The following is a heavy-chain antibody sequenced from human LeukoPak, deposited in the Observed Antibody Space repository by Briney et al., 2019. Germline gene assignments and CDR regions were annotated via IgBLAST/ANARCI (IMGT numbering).Heavy chain of an antibody. CDR2: IDQDGREK. V-gene: IGHV3-7*01. CDR3: AXXNXFDY. Sequence: GGSLRLSCAASGVTFSRYWMSWVRQAPGKGLEWVANIDQDGREKYYVDSVKGRFTISRDNAKNSLYLQMNSLRAEDTAVYYCAXXNXFDYWGQGTLVTVSS. CDR1: GVTFSRYW. J-gene: IGHJ4*02.